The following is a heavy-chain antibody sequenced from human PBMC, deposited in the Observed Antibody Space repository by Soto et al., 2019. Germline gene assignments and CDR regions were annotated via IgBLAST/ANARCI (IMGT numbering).Heavy chain of an antibody. CDR1: GITFSSYV. V-gene: IGHV3-74*01. D-gene: IGHD3-3*02. CDR3: TRDSNWAFDT. Sequence: GGSLRLSCAASGITFSSYVMHWVRQVPGKGLVWVSRISHDGTTRTFADSVQGRFTISRDNAKNTVYLQMNSLSFEDTAVYYCTRDSNWAFDTWGHGTLVTVSS. J-gene: IGHJ5*01. CDR2: ISHDGTTR.